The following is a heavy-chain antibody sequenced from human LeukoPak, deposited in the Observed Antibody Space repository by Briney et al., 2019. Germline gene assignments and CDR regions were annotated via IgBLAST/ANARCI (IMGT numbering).Heavy chain of an antibody. CDR2: INPNSGGT. CDR1: GYTFTGYY. CDR3: ARDVFEGFGERVIDAFDI. D-gene: IGHD3-10*01. Sequence: GASVKVSCKASGYTFTGYYMHWVRQAPGQGLEWMGWINPNSGGTNYAQKLQGRVTMTTDTSTSTAYMELRSLRSDDTAVYYCARDVFEGFGERVIDAFDIWGQGTMVTVSS. J-gene: IGHJ3*02. V-gene: IGHV1-2*02.